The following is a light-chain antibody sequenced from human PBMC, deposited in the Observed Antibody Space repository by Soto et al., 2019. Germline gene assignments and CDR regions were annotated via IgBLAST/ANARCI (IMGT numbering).Light chain of an antibody. CDR1: QSLLHSNGCNY. V-gene: IGKV2-28*01. Sequence: DIVMTQSPLSLPVTPGEPASISCRSSQSLLHSNGCNYLDWYLQKPGQSPQLLIYLGFTRASGVPDRFSGSGSGTDFTLKISRVEAEDVGVYYCMQALQTPPTFGGGTKVEIK. J-gene: IGKJ4*01. CDR2: LGF. CDR3: MQALQTPPT.